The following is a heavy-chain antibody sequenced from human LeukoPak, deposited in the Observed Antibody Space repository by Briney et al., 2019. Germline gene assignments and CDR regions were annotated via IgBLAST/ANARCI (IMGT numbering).Heavy chain of an antibody. CDR2: ISAYNGNT. Sequence: PVASVKVSCKASGYTFTSYGISWVRQAPGQGLEWMGWISAYNGNTNYAQKLQGRVTMTTDTSTSTAYMELRSLRSGDTAVYYCARTAVVVISNWLDPWGQGTLVTVSS. CDR1: GYTFTSYG. CDR3: ARTAVVVISNWLDP. D-gene: IGHD3-22*01. V-gene: IGHV1-18*01. J-gene: IGHJ5*02.